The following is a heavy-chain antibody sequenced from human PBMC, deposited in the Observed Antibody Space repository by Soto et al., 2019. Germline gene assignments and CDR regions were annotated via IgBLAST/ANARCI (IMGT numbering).Heavy chain of an antibody. D-gene: IGHD6-19*01. CDR2: IKQDGSGK. J-gene: IGHJ6*02. CDR1: GFTLNSYW. Sequence: ESGGGLVQPGGSLRLSCAASGFTLNSYWMNWVRQAPGKGLEWVANIKQDGSGKYYADSVKGRFIISRDNAKNSLFLQMNFLRAEDTAVYYCARDADASGWYHYGMDVWGQGTMVTVSS. V-gene: IGHV3-7*01. CDR3: ARDADASGWYHYGMDV.